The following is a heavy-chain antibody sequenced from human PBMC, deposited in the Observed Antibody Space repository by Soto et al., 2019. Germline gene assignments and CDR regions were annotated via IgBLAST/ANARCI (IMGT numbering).Heavy chain of an antibody. CDR3: ASPRYSSSWFDL. V-gene: IGHV3-74*01. Sequence: TFSSHWMYWVRQAPGKGLVWVSRINSDGSSTNYADSVKGRFTISRDNANNMLYLQMNSLRAEETAVYYCASPRYSSSWFDLWGRGTLVTVSS. CDR2: INSDGSST. D-gene: IGHD6-13*01. J-gene: IGHJ2*01. CDR1: TFSSHW.